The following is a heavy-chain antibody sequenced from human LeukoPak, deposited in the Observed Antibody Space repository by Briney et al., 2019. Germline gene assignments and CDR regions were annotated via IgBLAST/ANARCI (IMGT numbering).Heavy chain of an antibody. V-gene: IGHV3-30*03. D-gene: IGHD2-15*01. Sequence: GGSLRLSCAGSGFIFNNYAMHWVRQAPGKGLEWVAVISYDGSNKYYADSVKGRFTISRDNSKNTLYLQMNSLRAEDTAVYYCARGGSWGGADAFDIWGQGTMVTVSS. CDR3: ARGGSWGGADAFDI. J-gene: IGHJ3*02. CDR2: ISYDGSNK. CDR1: GFIFNNYA.